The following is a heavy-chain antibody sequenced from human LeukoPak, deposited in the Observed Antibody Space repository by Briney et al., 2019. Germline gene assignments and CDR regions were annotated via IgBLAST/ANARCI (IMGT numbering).Heavy chain of an antibody. J-gene: IGHJ6*02. D-gene: IGHD4-17*01. CDR3: AKDDYGATSPDHFYHYYGMDV. CDR1: GFTFINYG. V-gene: IGHV3-30*18. Sequence: GGSLRLSCAYSGFTFINYGMHWVRQAPGKGLQCVAVISYDGSNKYYADSVKGRFTISRDNSKNTLYLQMNSLRADDTAVYYCAKDDYGATSPDHFYHYYGMDVWGQGTTVTVS. CDR2: ISYDGSNK.